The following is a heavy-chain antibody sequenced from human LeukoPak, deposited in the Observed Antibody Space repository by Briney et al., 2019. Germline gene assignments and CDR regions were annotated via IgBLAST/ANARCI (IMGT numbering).Heavy chain of an antibody. V-gene: IGHV1-2*02. J-gene: IGHJ6*03. D-gene: IGHD6-19*01. CDR3: ARGSSGSVYYYYYYMDV. CDR1: GYTFTGYY. CDR2: INPNSGGT. Sequence: APVKVSCKASGYTFTGYYMHWVRQAPGQGLEWMGWINPNSGGTNYAQKFQGRVTMTRDTSISTAYMELSRLGSDDTAVYYCARGSSGSVYYYYYYMDVWGKGTTVTVSS.